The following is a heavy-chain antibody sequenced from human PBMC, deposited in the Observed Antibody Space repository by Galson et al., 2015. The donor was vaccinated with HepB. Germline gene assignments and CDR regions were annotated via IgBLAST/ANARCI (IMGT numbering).Heavy chain of an antibody. V-gene: IGHV1-24*01. J-gene: IGHJ4*02. CDR2: FDPEDGET. Sequence: SVKVSCKVSGYTLTELSMHWVRQAPGKGLEWMGGFDPEDGETIYAQKFQGRVTMTEDTSTDTAYMELSSLRSEDTAVYYCATQSRYYDYVWGSYRYRGFDYWGQGTLVTVSS. CDR3: ATQSRYYDYVWGSYRYRGFDY. CDR1: GYTLTELS. D-gene: IGHD3-16*02.